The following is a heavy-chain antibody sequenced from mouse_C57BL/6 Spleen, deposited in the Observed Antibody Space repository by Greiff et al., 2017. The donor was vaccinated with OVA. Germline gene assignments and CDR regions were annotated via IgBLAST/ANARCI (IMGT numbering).Heavy chain of an antibody. D-gene: IGHD1-1*01. CDR1: GYSITSGYY. Sequence: EVKLVESGPGLVKPSQSLSLTCSVTGYSITSGYYWNWIRQLPGNKLEWMGYISYDGSNNYHPSLKNRISITRDTSKNPFFLKLNSVTTEDTATYYCARLRSLYYFDYWGQGTTLTVSS. J-gene: IGHJ2*01. CDR2: ISYDGSN. CDR3: ARLRSLYYFDY. V-gene: IGHV3-6*01.